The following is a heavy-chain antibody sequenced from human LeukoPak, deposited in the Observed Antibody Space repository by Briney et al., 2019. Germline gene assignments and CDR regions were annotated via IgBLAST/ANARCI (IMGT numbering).Heavy chain of an antibody. CDR3: ARDRIAARGFFDY. CDR2: INPDGSTT. D-gene: IGHD6-6*01. CDR1: GFTFSSSW. V-gene: IGHV3-74*01. Sequence: PGGSLRLSCAASGFTFSSSWMHWVRQAPGKGLVWVSRINPDGSTTTYADSVGGRFTISRDNAKNTLYLQMNSLRAEDTAVYYCARDRIAARGFFDYWGQGTLVTVSS. J-gene: IGHJ4*02.